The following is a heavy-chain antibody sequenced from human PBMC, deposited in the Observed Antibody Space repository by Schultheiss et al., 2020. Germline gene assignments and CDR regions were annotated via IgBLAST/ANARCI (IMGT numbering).Heavy chain of an antibody. V-gene: IGHV3-30-3*01. D-gene: IGHD2-15*01. J-gene: IGHJ4*02. CDR3: ARARHYCSGGSCYLHDFDY. Sequence: GGSLRLSCAASGFTFSRHGMEWVRQSPGKGLEWMAVISYDGNTFYAGSVKGRFTVSRDSSENTLYLQMNSLRAEDTAVYYCARARHYCSGGSCYLHDFDYWGQGTLVTVSS. CDR1: GFTFSRHG. CDR2: ISYDGNT.